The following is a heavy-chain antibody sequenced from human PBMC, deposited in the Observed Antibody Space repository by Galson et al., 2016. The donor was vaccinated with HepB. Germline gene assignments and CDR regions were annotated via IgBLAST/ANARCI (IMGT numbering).Heavy chain of an antibody. CDR3: AKDVGGEAFFEY. V-gene: IGHV3-23*01. D-gene: IGHD1-26*01. J-gene: IGHJ4*02. CDR2: FSDSGSNT. Sequence: SLRLSCAASGFIFSSCGMRWVRQAPGKGLEWVSTFSDSGSNTHYADSVGGRFTISRDNSKNTLYLQMKSLRAEDTAVYYCAKDVGGEAFFEYWGQGALVTVSS. CDR1: GFIFSSCG.